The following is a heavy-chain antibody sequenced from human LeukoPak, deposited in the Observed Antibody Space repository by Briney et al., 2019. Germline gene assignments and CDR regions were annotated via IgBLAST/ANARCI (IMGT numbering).Heavy chain of an antibody. V-gene: IGHV4-39*07. CDR1: GGSISSSSYY. CDR3: ARGVYEGDAFDI. CDR2: IYYSGST. J-gene: IGHJ3*02. D-gene: IGHD6-13*01. Sequence: SETLSLTCTVSGGSISSSSYYWGWIRQPPGKGLEWIGSIYYSGSTYYNPSLKSRVTISVDTSKNQFSLKLSSVTAADTAVYYCARGVYEGDAFDIWGQGTMVTVSS.